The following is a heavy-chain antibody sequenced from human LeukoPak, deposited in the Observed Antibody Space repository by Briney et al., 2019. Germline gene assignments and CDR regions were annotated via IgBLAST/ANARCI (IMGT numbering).Heavy chain of an antibody. CDR2: ISPDNGGT. Sequence: PSVKVSCTASGYTFTVYHLHWVRQAPGQGIEWMGWISPDNGGTNYAQKFQGRVTMTRDPSSTTAYMEMTRLTSADTAVYYCARVGYYGSGILVYWREGAQVTVSS. D-gene: IGHD3-10*01. CDR1: GYTFTVYH. V-gene: IGHV1-2*02. J-gene: IGHJ4*02. CDR3: ARVGYYGSGILVY.